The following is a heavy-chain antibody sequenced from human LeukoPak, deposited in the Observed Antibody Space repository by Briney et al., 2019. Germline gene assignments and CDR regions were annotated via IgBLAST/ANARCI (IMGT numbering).Heavy chain of an antibody. Sequence: SQTLSVTCSISWDSVSSNSAAWNRIRQSPSRGLEWLGRTYYRSKWYNDYAVSVKSRITINPDTSKNQFSLQLNSVPPDGTAVYYPARLVTMVRGPYVYYYYGMDVWGKGTTVTVSS. V-gene: IGHV6-1*01. J-gene: IGHJ6*04. D-gene: IGHD3-10*01. CDR3: ARLVTMVRGPYVYYYYGMDV. CDR2: TYYRSKWYN. CDR1: WDSVSSNSAA.